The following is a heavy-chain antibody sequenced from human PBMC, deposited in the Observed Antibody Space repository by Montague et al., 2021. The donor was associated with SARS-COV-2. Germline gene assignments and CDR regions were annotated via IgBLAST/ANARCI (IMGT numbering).Heavy chain of an antibody. CDR3: ARGTKRVFTYDYDSSGYASDY. D-gene: IGHD3-22*01. J-gene: IGHJ4*02. V-gene: IGHV4-34*01. Sequence: SETLSLTCTVSGVVVLRCRSEEHTSDLRSPLECVCGLNLEKRTKYNPSLKSRVTISVDTSKNQFSLKLSSVTVADTAVYYCARGTKRVFTYDYDSSGYASDYGGQGTLVTVSS. CDR1: GVVVLRCR. CDR2: LNLEKRT.